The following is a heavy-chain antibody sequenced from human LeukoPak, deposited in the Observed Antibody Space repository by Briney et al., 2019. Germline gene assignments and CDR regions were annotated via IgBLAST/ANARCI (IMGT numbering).Heavy chain of an antibody. D-gene: IGHD3-10*01. Sequence: ASVKVSCKASGYTFTSYDINWGRQATGQGLEWMGWMNPNSGNTGYAQKFQGRVTMTRNTSISTAYMELSSLRSEDTAVYYCARYYYGSGSFTHAFDIWGQGTMVTVSS. CDR1: GYTFTSYD. J-gene: IGHJ3*02. V-gene: IGHV1-8*01. CDR3: ARYYYGSGSFTHAFDI. CDR2: MNPNSGNT.